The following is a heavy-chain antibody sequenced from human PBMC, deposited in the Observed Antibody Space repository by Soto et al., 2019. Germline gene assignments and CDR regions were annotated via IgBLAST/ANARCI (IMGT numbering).Heavy chain of an antibody. CDR3: ARAPGSGSYYPGGFDP. J-gene: IGHJ5*02. D-gene: IGHD3-10*01. CDR2: IWYDGSNK. V-gene: IGHV3-33*01. CDR1: GFTFSSYG. Sequence: ESGGGVVQPGRSLRLSCAASGFTFSSYGMHWVRQAPGKGLEWVAVIWYDGSNKYYADSVKGRFTISRDNSKNTLYLQMNSLRAEDTAVYYCARAPGSGSYYPGGFDPWGQGTLVTVSS.